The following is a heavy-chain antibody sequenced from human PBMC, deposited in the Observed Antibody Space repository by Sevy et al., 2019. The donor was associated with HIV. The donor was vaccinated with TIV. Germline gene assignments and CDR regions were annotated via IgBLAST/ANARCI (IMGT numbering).Heavy chain of an antibody. CDR2: LSFACGEI. Sequence: GGSLRLSCAASGFTFSKYSMSWVRQPPGKGLEWVSTLSFACGEINYAHSVKGLFTISGDNSKSSVHLQMNNLRPEDTVVYYCAREGCTKPHDYWGQGTLVTVSS. J-gene: IGHJ4*02. D-gene: IGHD2-8*01. CDR3: AREGCTKPHDY. CDR1: GFTFSKYS. V-gene: IGHV3-23*01.